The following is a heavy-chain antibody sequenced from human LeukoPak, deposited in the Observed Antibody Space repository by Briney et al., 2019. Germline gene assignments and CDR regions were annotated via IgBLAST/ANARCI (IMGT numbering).Heavy chain of an antibody. J-gene: IGHJ4*02. CDR1: GYTFTSYA. Sequence: ASVKVTCKASGYTFTSYAMNWVRQAPGQGLEWMGWINTNTGNPTYAQGFTGRFVFSLDTSVSTAYLQISSLKAEDTAIYYCARVGYFDWLLSPYFDYWGQGTLVTVSS. D-gene: IGHD3-9*01. V-gene: IGHV7-4-1*02. CDR3: ARVGYFDWLLSPYFDY. CDR2: INTNTGNP.